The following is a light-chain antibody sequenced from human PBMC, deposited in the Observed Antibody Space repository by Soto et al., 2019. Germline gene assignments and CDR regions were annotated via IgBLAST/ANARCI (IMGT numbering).Light chain of an antibody. CDR1: QTISNW. CDR2: EAS. CDR3: QQDNAY. J-gene: IGKJ4*01. V-gene: IGKV1-5*03. Sequence: DIQMTQSPSTLYASVGDRVTITCRASQTISNWLAWYQQNPGKAPKLLIYEASKLGSGVPPTFSGSGSGTEFTLTIGSLQPDDFAPYYSQQDNAYFGGGTNVDIK.